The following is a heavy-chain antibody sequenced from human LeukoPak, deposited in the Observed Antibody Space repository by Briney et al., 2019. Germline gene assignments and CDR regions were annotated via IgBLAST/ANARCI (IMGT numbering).Heavy chain of an antibody. D-gene: IGHD5-18*01. CDR1: GYTFTGYY. J-gene: IGHJ4*02. V-gene: IGHV1-2*02. Sequence: ASVKVSCKASGYTFTGYYMHWVRQAPGQGLEWMGWINPNSGGTNYAQKFQGRVTMTRDTSISTAYMELSRLRSDDTAVYYCARDTAMVTSYYFDYWGQGTPVTVSS. CDR2: INPNSGGT. CDR3: ARDTAMVTSYYFDY.